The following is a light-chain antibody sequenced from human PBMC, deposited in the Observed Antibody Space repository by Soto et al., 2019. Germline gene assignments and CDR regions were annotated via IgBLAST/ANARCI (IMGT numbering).Light chain of an antibody. CDR1: QSVRSN. V-gene: IGKV3-15*01. CDR2: GVS. Sequence: EIMMTQSPATLSVSPGDRATLSCRASQSVRSNLAWYQQKPGQSPRLLIYGVSTRATGVPARFSGSGSGTEFTLTISSLQSEDFAVYYCQHYNNWPAFGQGTKVEIK. J-gene: IGKJ1*01. CDR3: QHYNNWPA.